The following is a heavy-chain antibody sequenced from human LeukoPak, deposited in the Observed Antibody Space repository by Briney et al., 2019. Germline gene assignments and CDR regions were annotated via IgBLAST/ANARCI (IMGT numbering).Heavy chain of an antibody. Sequence: GGSLRLSCAASGFTFSSYSMNWVRQAPGKGLELVSYISSSGSTIYYADSVKGRFTISRDNAKNSLYLQMNSLRAEDMALYYCAKGGNDFWSGEFDYWGQGTLVTVSS. CDR3: AKGGNDFWSGEFDY. J-gene: IGHJ4*02. V-gene: IGHV3-48*04. CDR1: GFTFSSYS. CDR2: ISSSGSTI. D-gene: IGHD3-3*01.